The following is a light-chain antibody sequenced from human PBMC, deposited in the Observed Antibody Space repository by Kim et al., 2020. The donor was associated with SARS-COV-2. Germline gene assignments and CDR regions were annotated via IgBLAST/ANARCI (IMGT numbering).Light chain of an antibody. CDR1: QDISKY. CDR2: DAS. V-gene: IGKV1-33*01. Sequence: ASVGDRVTITCQSSQDISKYLNWYQQKVGRAPKLLIYDASSLETGVPSRFSGSASGTDFTFTISSLQPEDIATYYCQQHDTLPITFGQGTRLEIK. J-gene: IGKJ5*01. CDR3: QQHDTLPIT.